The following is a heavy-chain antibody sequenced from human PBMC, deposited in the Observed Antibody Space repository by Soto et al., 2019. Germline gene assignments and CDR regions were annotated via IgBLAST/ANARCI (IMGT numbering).Heavy chain of an antibody. V-gene: IGHV1-2*02. CDR2: INPKSGGT. Sequence: GASVKVSCKASGYTFNGNYLHWVRQAPGQRPEWMGWINPKSGGTNFPQRFLGRVTMTRDTSLSTAYMELNRLTSDDTAVYYCARGERGVQTAAYFYGLDVWGQGTTVTVSS. CDR3: ARGERGVQTAAYFYGLDV. CDR1: GYTFNGNY. J-gene: IGHJ6*02. D-gene: IGHD1-1*01.